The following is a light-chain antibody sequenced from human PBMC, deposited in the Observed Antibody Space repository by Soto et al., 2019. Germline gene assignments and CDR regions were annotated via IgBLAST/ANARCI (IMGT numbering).Light chain of an antibody. CDR3: QQYNSYPWT. V-gene: IGKV1-5*03. CDR1: QSISSW. Sequence: EIQMTQSHSTLSASVGDRVTITCRASQSISSWLAWYQQKPGKAPKLLIYKASSLESGVPSRFSGSGSGTEFTLTISSLQPDDFATYYCQQYNSYPWTFGQGTKVDI. CDR2: KAS. J-gene: IGKJ1*01.